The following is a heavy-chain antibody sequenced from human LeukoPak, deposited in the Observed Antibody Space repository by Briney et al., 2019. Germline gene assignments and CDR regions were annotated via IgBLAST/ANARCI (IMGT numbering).Heavy chain of an antibody. CDR2: ISYDGSNK. V-gene: IGHV3-30-3*01. Sequence: PGGSLRLSCAASGFTFSSYAMHWVRQAPGKGLEWVAVISYDGSNKYYADPVKGRFTISRDNSKNTLYLQMNSLRAEDTAVYYCAREIAVAYDYWGQGTLVTVSS. CDR1: GFTFSSYA. J-gene: IGHJ4*02. D-gene: IGHD6-19*01. CDR3: AREIAVAYDY.